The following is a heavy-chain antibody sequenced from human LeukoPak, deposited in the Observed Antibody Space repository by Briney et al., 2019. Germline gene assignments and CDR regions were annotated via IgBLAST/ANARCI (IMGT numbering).Heavy chain of an antibody. CDR3: ASSPTVTNSYFDY. V-gene: IGHV4-39*01. D-gene: IGHD4-17*01. Sequence: KPSETLSLTCTVSGGSISSGSYYWGWIRQPPGKGLEWIGSIYYSGSTYYNPSLKSRVTISVDTSKNQFSLKLSSVTAADTAVYYCASSPTVTNSYFDYWGQGTLVTVSP. CDR1: GGSISSGSYY. CDR2: IYYSGST. J-gene: IGHJ4*02.